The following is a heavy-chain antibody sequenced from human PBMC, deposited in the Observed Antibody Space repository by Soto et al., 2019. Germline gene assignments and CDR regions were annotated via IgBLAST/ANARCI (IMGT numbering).Heavy chain of an antibody. V-gene: IGHV3-33*01. J-gene: IGHJ4*02. Sequence: QVQLVESGGGVVQPGRSLRLSCAASGFTFSSYGMQWVRQAPGKGLEWVAVIWYDASNKYYADSVKGRFTISRDNSKNTLYLQMNSLRAEDTDVYYCARDCAGYSSGWYQRGGFDYWGQGTLVTVSS. D-gene: IGHD6-19*01. CDR3: ARDCAGYSSGWYQRGGFDY. CDR1: GFTFSSYG. CDR2: IWYDASNK.